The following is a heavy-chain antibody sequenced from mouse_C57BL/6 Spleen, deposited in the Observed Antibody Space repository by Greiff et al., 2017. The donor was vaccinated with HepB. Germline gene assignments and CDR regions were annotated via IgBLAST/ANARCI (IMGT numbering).Heavy chain of an antibody. V-gene: IGHV1-82*01. J-gene: IGHJ2*01. CDR2: IYPGDGST. CDR3: ARGNYGSGFDY. Sequence: VQLQQSGPELVKPGASVKISCKASGYAFTSYWMNWVKQRPGKGLEWIGGIYPGDGSTNYNEKFKGKATLTADKSSSTAYMQLRSLTSEDSAVYFCARGNYGSGFDYWGQGTTLTVSS. D-gene: IGHD1-1*01. CDR1: GYAFTSYW.